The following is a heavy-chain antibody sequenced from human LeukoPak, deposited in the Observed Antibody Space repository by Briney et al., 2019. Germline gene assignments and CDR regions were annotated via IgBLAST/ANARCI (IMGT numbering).Heavy chain of an antibody. CDR2: INHSGST. V-gene: IGHV4-34*01. CDR1: GGSFSGYY. J-gene: IGHJ4*02. D-gene: IGHD3-22*01. CDR3: ARRPYYYDSSGYSLDY. Sequence: SETLSLTCTVYGGSFSGYYWSWIRQPPGKGLEWIREINHSGSTNYNPSLKSRVIISVDTSKNQFSLKLSSVTAADTAVYYCARRPYYYDSSGYSLDYWGQGTLVTVSS.